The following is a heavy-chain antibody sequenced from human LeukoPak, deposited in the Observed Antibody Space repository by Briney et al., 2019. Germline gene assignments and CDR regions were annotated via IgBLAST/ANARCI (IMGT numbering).Heavy chain of an antibody. Sequence: GGTLRLSCADSGFTFSDYYMSWIRQAPGKGLEWVSYISSSGSTIYYADSVKGRFTISRDNAKNSLYLQMSSLRAEDTAVYYCAPGNWNDWSFDYWGQGTLVTVSS. D-gene: IGHD1-1*01. CDR2: ISSSGSTI. CDR1: GFTFSDYY. J-gene: IGHJ4*02. CDR3: APGNWNDWSFDY. V-gene: IGHV3-11*01.